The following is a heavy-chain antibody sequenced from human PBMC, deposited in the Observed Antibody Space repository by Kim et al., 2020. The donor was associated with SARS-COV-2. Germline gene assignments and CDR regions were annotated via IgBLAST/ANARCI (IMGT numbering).Heavy chain of an antibody. D-gene: IGHD3-22*01. J-gene: IGHJ4*02. CDR1: GGSISSSSYY. Sequence: SETLSLTCTVSGGSISSSSYYWGWIRQPPGKGLEWIGSIYYSGSTYYNPSLKSRVTISVDTSKNQFSLKLSSVTAADTAVYYCRVYYYDSSGYYWVDYWGQGTLVTVSS. CDR3: RVYYYDSSGYYWVDY. CDR2: IYYSGST. V-gene: IGHV4-39*01.